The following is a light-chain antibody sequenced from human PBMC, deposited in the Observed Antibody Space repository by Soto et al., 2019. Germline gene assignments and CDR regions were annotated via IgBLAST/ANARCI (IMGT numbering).Light chain of an antibody. V-gene: IGLV2-23*01. CDR1: SSDVGAYNS. Sequence: QSALAKPASVSGSPGQSITISCTGTSSDVGAYNSVSWYQQHPHKAPQVIIYKGTQRPSGVSNRFSGSTFGNAASLTISGLQADDEADYFCCSSAPESTYVFGSGTKVTVL. CDR3: CSSAPESTYV. CDR2: KGT. J-gene: IGLJ1*01.